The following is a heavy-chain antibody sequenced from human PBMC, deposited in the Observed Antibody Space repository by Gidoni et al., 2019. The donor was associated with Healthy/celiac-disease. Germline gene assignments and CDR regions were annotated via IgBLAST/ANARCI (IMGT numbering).Heavy chain of an antibody. V-gene: IGHV4-59*01. CDR1: GGYISSYY. D-gene: IGHD6-13*01. Sequence: QVQLQESGPGLVKPSETLYLTCTVSGGYISSYYWSWIRQPPGKGLEWIGYIYYSGSTTYNPSLKSRVTLSVDTSKNQFSLKLRSVTAADTAVYYCAKVVTGYSSSWYWFDRWCQGTLVTVSS. CDR3: AKVVTGYSSSWYWFDR. CDR2: IYYSGST. J-gene: IGHJ5*02.